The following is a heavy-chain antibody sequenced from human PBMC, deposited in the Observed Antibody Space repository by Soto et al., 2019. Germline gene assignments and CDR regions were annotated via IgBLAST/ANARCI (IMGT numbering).Heavy chain of an antibody. CDR2: IWYDGSNK. Sequence: PGRSLRLSCAASEFNFSNYGMHWVRQAPGKGLEWVAVIWYDGSNKWYADSVKGRFTISRDNSKNTLYLQMNSLRAEDTAVYYCARGNYDFCSGLDSWGQGALVTVSS. D-gene: IGHD3-3*01. CDR1: EFNFSNYG. V-gene: IGHV3-33*01. CDR3: ARGNYDFCSGLDS. J-gene: IGHJ4*02.